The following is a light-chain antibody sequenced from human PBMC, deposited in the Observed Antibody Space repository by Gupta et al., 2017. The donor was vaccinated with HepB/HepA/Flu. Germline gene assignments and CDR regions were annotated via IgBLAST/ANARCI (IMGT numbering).Light chain of an antibody. CDR2: GEN. CDR3: HSRDSRNDRSP. J-gene: IGLJ2*01. V-gene: IGLV3-19*01. CDR1: RLRNSF. Sequence: SSELTQDPAVSVALGQTVTLTCRGDRLRNSFANWYQQKAGQAPVIVLDGENSRPSGIPDRFSGSRSGKTASLTITGAQSEDEADYYGHSRDSRNDRSPFGGGTKLTVL.